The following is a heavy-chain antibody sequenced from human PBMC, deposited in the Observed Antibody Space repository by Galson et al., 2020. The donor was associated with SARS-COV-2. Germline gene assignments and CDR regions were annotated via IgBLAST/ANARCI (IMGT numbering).Heavy chain of an antibody. Sequence: GGSLRLSCAASGFTFSSYEMNWVRQAPGKGLEWVSYISSSGSTIYYADSVKGRFTISRDNAKNSLYLQMSSLRAEDTAVYYCARLPWWWSYAMGGGMDVWGQGTTVTVSS. CDR2: ISSSGSTI. CDR1: GFTFSSYE. V-gene: IGHV3-48*03. J-gene: IGHJ6*02. D-gene: IGHD2-8*01. CDR3: ARLPWWWSYAMGGGMDV.